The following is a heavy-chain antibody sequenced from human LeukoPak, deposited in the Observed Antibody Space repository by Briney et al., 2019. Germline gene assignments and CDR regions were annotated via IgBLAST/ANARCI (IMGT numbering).Heavy chain of an antibody. V-gene: IGHV4-59*01. CDR3: ARGVVIAPQTFDY. Sequence: SETLSLTCTVSGESISGFYWTWIRQPPGKGLEWIGYFYYSGSTNYNTSLKSRVTISVDTSKNQFSLKLSSVTAADTAVYYCARGVVIAPQTFDYWGQGTLVTVSS. CDR2: FYYSGST. J-gene: IGHJ4*02. D-gene: IGHD2-21*01. CDR1: GESISGFY.